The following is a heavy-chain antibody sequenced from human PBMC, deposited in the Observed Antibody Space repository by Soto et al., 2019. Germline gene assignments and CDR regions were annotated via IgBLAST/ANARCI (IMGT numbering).Heavy chain of an antibody. D-gene: IGHD3-3*01. CDR2: ISSSSSYT. CDR1: GFTFSDYY. J-gene: IGHJ6*02. CDR3: ARDTGDITIFGVVTLAGYYYGMDV. V-gene: IGHV3-11*06. Sequence: QVQLVESGGGLVKPGGSLRLSCAASGFTFSDYYMSWIRQAPGKGLEWVSYISSSSSYTNYADSVKGRFTISRDNAKNSLYLQMNSLRAEDTAVYYCARDTGDITIFGVVTLAGYYYGMDVWGQGTTVTVSS.